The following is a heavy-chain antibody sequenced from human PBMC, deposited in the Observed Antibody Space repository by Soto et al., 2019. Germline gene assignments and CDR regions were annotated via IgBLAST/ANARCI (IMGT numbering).Heavy chain of an antibody. Sequence: GGSLRLSCAASGFTFSSYGMHWVRQAPGKGLEWVAVIWYDGSNKYYADSVKGRFTISRDNSKNTLYLQMNSLRAEDTAVYYCARAHAHIGYSSSWPYGMDVWGQGTTVTVSS. CDR2: IWYDGSNK. D-gene: IGHD6-13*01. CDR3: ARAHAHIGYSSSWPYGMDV. CDR1: GFTFSSYG. J-gene: IGHJ6*02. V-gene: IGHV3-33*01.